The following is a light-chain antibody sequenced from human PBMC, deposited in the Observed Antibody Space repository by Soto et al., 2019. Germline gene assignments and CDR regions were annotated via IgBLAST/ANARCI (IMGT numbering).Light chain of an antibody. CDR2: DAA. V-gene: IGKV1-39*01. CDR1: QNINTY. Sequence: DIQMTQSPYSLSAAVGDRVTIACRASQNINTYLNWYQQKPGKAPKLLIFDAASLQSGVPSRFSGGGSRTEFTLTITSLQPEDCATYYCQQTSSAPFTFGPGTNVDIK. J-gene: IGKJ3*01. CDR3: QQTSSAPFT.